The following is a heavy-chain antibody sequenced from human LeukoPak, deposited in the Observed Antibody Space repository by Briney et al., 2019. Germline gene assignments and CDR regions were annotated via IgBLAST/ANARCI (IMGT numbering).Heavy chain of an antibody. V-gene: IGHV1-18*01. CDR3: ARDLVTGRSTTCVY. CDR2: ISAYNGNT. D-gene: IGHD1-20*01. J-gene: IGHJ4*02. Sequence: GASVKVSCKASGYSFISYGISWVRQAPGQGLEWMGWISAYNGNTNYAQKLQGRVTMTTDTSTSTAYMELRSLRSDDTAVYYCARDLVTGRSTTCVYWGQGTLVTVSS. CDR1: GYSFISYG.